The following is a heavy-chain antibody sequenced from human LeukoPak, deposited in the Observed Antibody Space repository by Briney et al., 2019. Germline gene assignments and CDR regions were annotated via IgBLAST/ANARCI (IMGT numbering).Heavy chain of an antibody. D-gene: IGHD2-2*02. CDR1: GGSFSGYY. CDR3: ARGRTHCSSTSCYKNQYYYYYMDV. V-gene: IGHV4-34*01. CDR2: INHSGST. J-gene: IGHJ6*03. Sequence: SETLSLTCAVYGGSFSGYYWSWIRQPPGKGLEWIGKINHSGSTNYNPSLKSRVTISVDTSKNQFSLKLSSVTAADTAVYYCARGRTHCSSTSCYKNQYYYYYMDVWGKGTTVTVSS.